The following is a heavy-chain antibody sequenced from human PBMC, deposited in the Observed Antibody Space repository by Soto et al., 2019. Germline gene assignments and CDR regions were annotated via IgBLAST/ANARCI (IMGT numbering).Heavy chain of an antibody. CDR1: GGAFSSYA. CDR2: IIPIFGTA. J-gene: IGHJ4*02. Sequence: GGSVKGSFKASGGAFSSYAISLVRQAPGQGLEWMGGIIPIFGTANYAQKFQGRVTITADESTSTAYMELSSLRSEDTAVYYCAREVLGNYLAYDYWGQGTMVTVSS. V-gene: IGHV1-69*13. CDR3: AREVLGNYLAYDY. D-gene: IGHD3-16*02.